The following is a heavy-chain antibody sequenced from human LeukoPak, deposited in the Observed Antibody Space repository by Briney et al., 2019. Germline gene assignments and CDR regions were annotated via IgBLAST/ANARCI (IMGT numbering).Heavy chain of an antibody. D-gene: IGHD3-10*01. Sequence: SEALSLTCAVYGGSFSGYYWSWIRQPPGKGLESIGEINHSGSTNYNPSLKSRVTISVDTSKNQFSLKLSSVTAADTAVYYCARDYYRKPDYWGQGTLVTVSS. CDR3: ARDYYRKPDY. CDR2: INHSGST. V-gene: IGHV4-34*01. CDR1: GGSFSGYY. J-gene: IGHJ4*02.